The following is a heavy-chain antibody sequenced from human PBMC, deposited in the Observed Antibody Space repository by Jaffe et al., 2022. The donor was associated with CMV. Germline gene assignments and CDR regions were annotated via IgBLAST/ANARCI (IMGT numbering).Heavy chain of an antibody. D-gene: IGHD3-3*01. CDR3: ARLVPMTIFGVAVGTDGFDI. Sequence: QVQLQESGPGLVKPSETLSLTCTVSGGSISSYYWSWIRQPPGKGLEWIGYIYYTGNTNYNPSLKSRVTMSVDTSKNQFSLKLSSVTAADTAIYYCARLVPMTIFGVAVGTDGFDIWGQGTMVTVSS. V-gene: IGHV4-59*08. J-gene: IGHJ3*02. CDR2: IYYTGNT. CDR1: GGSISSYY.